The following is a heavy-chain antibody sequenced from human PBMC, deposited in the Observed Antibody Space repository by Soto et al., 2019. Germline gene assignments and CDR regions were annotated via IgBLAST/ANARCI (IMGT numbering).Heavy chain of an antibody. Sequence: QVQLVESGGGVVQPGRSLRLSCAASGFTFSNYAMHWVRQAPGKGLEWVALISYDGSNKYYADSVKGRFTISRDNSKNTLYLQMNTLRAEVTAVYYCARDNPGMDDRGQGTTVTVSS. CDR3: ARDNPGMDD. J-gene: IGHJ6*02. CDR1: GFTFSNYA. V-gene: IGHV3-30-3*01. CDR2: ISYDGSNK.